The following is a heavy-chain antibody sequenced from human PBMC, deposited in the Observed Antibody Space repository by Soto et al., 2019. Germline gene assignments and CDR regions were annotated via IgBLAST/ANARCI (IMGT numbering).Heavy chain of an antibody. J-gene: IGHJ6*02. CDR1: GDSVSSNSAA. D-gene: IGHD3-3*01. CDR2: TYYRSKWYN. CDR3: ARTRVYDSYNYYGMAV. Sequence: SQTLSLTCAMSGDSVSSNSAAWNWIRQSPSRGLEWLGRTYYRSKWYNDYAVSVKSRITINPDTSKNQFSLQLNSVTPEDTAVYYCARTRVYDSYNYYGMAVWGQGTTVTVSS. V-gene: IGHV6-1*01.